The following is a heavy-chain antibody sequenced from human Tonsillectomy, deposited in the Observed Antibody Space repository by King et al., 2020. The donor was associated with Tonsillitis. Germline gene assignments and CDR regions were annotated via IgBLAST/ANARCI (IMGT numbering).Heavy chain of an antibody. V-gene: IGHV1-46*03. CDR1: EYSFSKYY. CDR2: INPSDGST. J-gene: IGHJ5*02. Sequence: VQLVESGAEVQKPGAAVKISCKASEYSFSKYYMHWVRQAPGQGLEWMGVINPSDGSTSYAQKFQGRVTMTRDTSTSTLYMDLSSLRSEDTAIYYCASGYYFDSSGEGWLDPWGQGTLVTVSS. D-gene: IGHD3-22*01. CDR3: ASGYYFDSSGEGWLDP.